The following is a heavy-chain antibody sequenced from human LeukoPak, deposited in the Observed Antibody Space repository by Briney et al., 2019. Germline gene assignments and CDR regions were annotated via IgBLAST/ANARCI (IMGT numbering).Heavy chain of an antibody. Sequence: PSVKVSCKPSRYTLTSFGISWVRQAPGQGSEWIGWSSAYNGNANYTQKLPGRVTMTTDTSTSTAYMELRSLRSDDTAVDRCARSSSSMGGWFDPWGQGTLVTVSS. J-gene: IGHJ5*02. CDR1: RYTLTSFG. CDR3: ARSSSSMGGWFDP. CDR2: SSAYNGNA. D-gene: IGHD6-6*01. V-gene: IGHV1-18*01.